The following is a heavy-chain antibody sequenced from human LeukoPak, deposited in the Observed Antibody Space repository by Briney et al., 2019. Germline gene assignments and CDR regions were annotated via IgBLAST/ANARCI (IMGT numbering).Heavy chain of an antibody. Sequence: SETLSLTCTVSGGSISSRSYSWGWIRQPPGKGLEWIGNIYDSGSTSPNPSLRSRVTISLDTSKNQFSLKLSSVTAADTAVYYCARRRGNFWSDFYAFDYWGLGTLVTVSS. CDR3: ARRRGNFWSDFYAFDY. D-gene: IGHD3-3*01. J-gene: IGHJ4*02. V-gene: IGHV4-39*01. CDR1: GGSISSRSYS. CDR2: IYDSGST.